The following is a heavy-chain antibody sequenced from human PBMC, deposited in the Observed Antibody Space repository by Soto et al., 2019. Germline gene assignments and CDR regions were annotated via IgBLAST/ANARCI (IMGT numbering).Heavy chain of an antibody. V-gene: IGHV4-39*07. J-gene: IGHJ4*02. CDR2: LSYTGST. CDR3: ARGFDSGKFYAFES. D-gene: IGHD1-26*01. Sequence: SETLSLTCIVSGGSITSTPYYWGWIRQPPGKGLEWIGSLSYTGSTYYNPSLKTRVTISADMSKNQFSLNLSSVTAADTAVYYCARGFDSGKFYAFESWGQGTQVTVSS. CDR1: GGSITSTPYY.